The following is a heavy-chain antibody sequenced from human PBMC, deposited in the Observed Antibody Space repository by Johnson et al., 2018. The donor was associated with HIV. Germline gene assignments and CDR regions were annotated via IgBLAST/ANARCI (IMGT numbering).Heavy chain of an antibody. J-gene: IGHJ3*02. CDR2: ISYDGSNK. V-gene: IGHV3-30*04. CDR3: ARDRIVGADYDAFDI. D-gene: IGHD1-26*01. CDR1: GFTFNNYP. Sequence: QVQLVESGGGVVQPGRSLRLSCAVSGFTFNNYPMHWVRQAPGKGLEWVAVISYDGSNKYYAESVQGRFTISRDNSKNTLYLQMNSLRAEDTAVYHCARDRIVGADYDAFDIWGQGTMVTVSS.